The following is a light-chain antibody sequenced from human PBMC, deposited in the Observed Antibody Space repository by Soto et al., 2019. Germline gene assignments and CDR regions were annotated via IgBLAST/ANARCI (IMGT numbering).Light chain of an antibody. CDR2: DVS. V-gene: IGLV2-14*01. CDR1: SSDSGIYNY. J-gene: IGLJ2*01. CDR3: SSDTGSSVV. Sequence: QSALTQPASVSGSPRQSITISCTGASSDSGIYNYVSWYQQHPGKAPKLIIYDVSNRPSGVSDRFSGSKSGNTASLTISGLQAEDEADYYCSSDTGSSVVFGGGTKLTVL.